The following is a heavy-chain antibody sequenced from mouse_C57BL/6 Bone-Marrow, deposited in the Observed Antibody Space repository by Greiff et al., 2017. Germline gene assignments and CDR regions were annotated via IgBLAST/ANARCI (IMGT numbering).Heavy chain of an antibody. V-gene: IGHV2-2*01. D-gene: IGHD2-4*01. CDR1: GFSLTSYG. CDR2: IWSGGST. CDR3: ARKDYVSYAIDY. Sequence: QVQLKESGPGLVQPSQSLSLTCTVSGFSLTSYGVHWVRQSPGKGLEWLGVIWSGGSTDYHAAFISRLSISKDNSKSQVFFKMNSLQADDTAIYYCARKDYVSYAIDYWGQGTSVTVSS. J-gene: IGHJ4*01.